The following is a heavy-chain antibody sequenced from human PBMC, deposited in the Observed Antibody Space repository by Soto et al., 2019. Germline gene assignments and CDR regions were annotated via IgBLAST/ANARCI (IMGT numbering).Heavy chain of an antibody. CDR1: GFTFSSYT. CDR3: ASLRDGYNYYFDY. D-gene: IGHD5-12*01. CDR2: ISYDGSNK. V-gene: IGHV3-30-3*01. J-gene: IGHJ4*02. Sequence: GGSLRLSCAASGFTFSSYTMHWVRQAPGKGLEWVAVISYDGSNKYYADSVKGRFTISRDNSKNTLYLQMNSLRAEDTAVYYCASLRDGYNYYFDYWGQGTLVTVSS.